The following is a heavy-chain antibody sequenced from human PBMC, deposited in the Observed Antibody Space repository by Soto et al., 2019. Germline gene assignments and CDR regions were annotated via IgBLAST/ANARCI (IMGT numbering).Heavy chain of an antibody. J-gene: IGHJ4*02. CDR2: ISSTSSYM. CDR1: GFPFSTYS. Sequence: GGSLRLSCAASGFPFSTYSMNWVRQAPGRGLEWVSSISSTSSYMYYADSVKGRFTISRDNAENSLYLRMSSLTAEDTAVYYCARDRYSGYDYVGLFDYWGQGMLVTVSS. D-gene: IGHD5-12*01. V-gene: IGHV3-21*01. CDR3: ARDRYSGYDYVGLFDY.